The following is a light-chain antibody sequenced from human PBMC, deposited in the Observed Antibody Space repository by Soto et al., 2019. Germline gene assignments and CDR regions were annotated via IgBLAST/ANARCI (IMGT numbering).Light chain of an antibody. V-gene: IGKV3-20*01. CDR2: GAS. CDR1: QSVSNNY. CDR3: QQYGSSPRT. J-gene: IGKJ1*01. Sequence: EVLLTQSPGTLSLSPGERATLSCRASQSVSNNYLAWYQQKPGQAPRLLIYGASSRATGIPDRFAGSGSGTDFTLTISRLEPEDFAVYYCQQYGSSPRTFGQGTKVYIK.